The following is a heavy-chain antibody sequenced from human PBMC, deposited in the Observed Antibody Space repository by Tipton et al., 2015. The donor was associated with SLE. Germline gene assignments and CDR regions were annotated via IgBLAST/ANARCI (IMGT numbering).Heavy chain of an antibody. V-gene: IGHV4-4*08. CDR2: IYPTGST. Sequence: TLSLTCNVSGVSISTYYWSWIRQPPGKGLEWIGYIYPTGSTNYKPSLKSRVTISVDTSKNQFSLNLNSVTAADTAVYYCAAYNSGSHAFHIWGQGTMVTVSS. J-gene: IGHJ3*02. D-gene: IGHD6-19*01. CDR3: AAYNSGSHAFHI. CDR1: GVSISTYY.